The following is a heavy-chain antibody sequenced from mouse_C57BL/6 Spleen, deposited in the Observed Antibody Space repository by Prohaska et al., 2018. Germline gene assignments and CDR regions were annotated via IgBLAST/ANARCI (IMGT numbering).Heavy chain of an antibody. CDR2: IYPGSGNT. J-gene: IGHJ2*01. CDR3: ARSDYGSSYRGFDY. Sequence: QVQLKQSGAELVRPGASVKLSCKASGYTFTDYYINWVKQRPGQGLEWIARIYPGSGNTYYNEKFKGKATLTAEKSSSTAYMQLSSLTSEDSAVYFCARSDYGSSYRGFDYWGQGTTLTVSS. CDR1: GYTFTDYY. D-gene: IGHD1-1*01. V-gene: IGHV1-76*01.